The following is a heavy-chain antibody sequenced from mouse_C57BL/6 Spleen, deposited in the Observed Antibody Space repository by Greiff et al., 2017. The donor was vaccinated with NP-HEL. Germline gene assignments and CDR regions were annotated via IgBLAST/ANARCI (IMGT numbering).Heavy chain of an antibody. Sequence: QVQLQQPGAELVRPGSSVKLSCKASGYTFTSYWMHWVKQRPIQGLEWIGNIDPSDSETHYNQKFKDKATLTVDKSSSTAYMQLSSLTSEDSAVYYCARGHSNRSYFDYWGQGTTLTVSS. CDR1: GYTFTSYW. V-gene: IGHV1-52*01. CDR2: IDPSDSET. J-gene: IGHJ2*01. D-gene: IGHD2-5*01. CDR3: ARGHSNRSYFDY.